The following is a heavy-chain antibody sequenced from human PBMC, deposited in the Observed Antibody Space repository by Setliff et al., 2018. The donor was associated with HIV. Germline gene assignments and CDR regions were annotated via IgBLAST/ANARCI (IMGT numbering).Heavy chain of an antibody. CDR3: AYSGRQLRGPYFDF. J-gene: IGHJ4*02. CDR2: IYWNNNK. Sequence: GSGPTLVNPTQTLTLTCTFSGLSLSTSGVGVGWIRQSPGKALEWLAFIYWNNNKHYSTSLRSRLTVTKDTSKNRVVFTMTNMDPVDTDTYYCAYSGRQLRGPYFDFWGQGTPVTVSS. CDR1: GLSLSTSGVG. V-gene: IGHV2-5*01. D-gene: IGHD1-1*01.